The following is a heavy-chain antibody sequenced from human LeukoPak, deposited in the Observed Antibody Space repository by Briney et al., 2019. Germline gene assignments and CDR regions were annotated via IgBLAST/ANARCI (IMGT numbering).Heavy chain of an antibody. CDR2: INHSGST. CDR3: ASPSGYGMDV. D-gene: IGHD6-6*01. CDR1: GGSFSGYY. J-gene: IGHJ6*02. Sequence: SEALSLTCAVYGGSFSGYYWSWIRQPPGKGLEWIGEINHSGSTNYIPSLKSRVTISVDTSKNQFSLKLSSVTAADTAVYYCASPSGYGMDVWGQGTTVTVSS. V-gene: IGHV4-34*01.